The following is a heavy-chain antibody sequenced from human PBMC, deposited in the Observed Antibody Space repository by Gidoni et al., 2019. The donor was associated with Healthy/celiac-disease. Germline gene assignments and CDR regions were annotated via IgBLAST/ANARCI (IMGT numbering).Heavy chain of an antibody. D-gene: IGHD2-15*01. Sequence: QVQLQESGPGLVKPSQTLSLTCTVSGGSISSGSYYWSWIRQPAGKGLEWLGRIYTSGSTNYNPSLKSRVTISVDTSKNQSSLKLSSVTAADTAVYYCARHTPGGYCSGGSCYPGAFDIWGQGTMVTVSS. CDR3: ARHTPGGYCSGGSCYPGAFDI. J-gene: IGHJ3*02. CDR2: IYTSGST. CDR1: GGSISSGSYY. V-gene: IGHV4-61*02.